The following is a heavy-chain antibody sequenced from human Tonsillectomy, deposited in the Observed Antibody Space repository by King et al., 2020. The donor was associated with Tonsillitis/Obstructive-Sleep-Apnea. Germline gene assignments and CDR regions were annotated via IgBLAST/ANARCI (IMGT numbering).Heavy chain of an antibody. J-gene: IGHJ3*02. D-gene: IGHD2-15*01. CDR1: GYTFTSYA. CDR3: AYCSGGSCYDAFDI. Sequence: QLVQSGSELKKPGASVKVSCKASGYTFTSYAMNWVRQAPGQGLEWMGWINPNTGNPTYATCFTGRFVFSLDTSVSTASLQISSLKAEDTAVYYCAYCSGGSCYDAFDIWGQGTMVTVSS. CDR2: INPNTGNP. V-gene: IGHV7-4-1*02.